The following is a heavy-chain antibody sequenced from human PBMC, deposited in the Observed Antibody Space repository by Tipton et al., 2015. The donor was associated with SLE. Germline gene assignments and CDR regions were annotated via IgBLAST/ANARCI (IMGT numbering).Heavy chain of an antibody. Sequence: GSLRLSCAASGFTFSDYYMSWVRQAPGKGLEWVANIKQDGSEKYYVDSVKGRFTISRDNAKNSLYLQMNSLRAEDTAVYYCARDPDDAFDIWGQGTMVTVSS. CDR1: GFTFSDYY. V-gene: IGHV3-7*05. CDR3: ARDPDDAFDI. J-gene: IGHJ3*02. D-gene: IGHD1-14*01. CDR2: IKQDGSEK.